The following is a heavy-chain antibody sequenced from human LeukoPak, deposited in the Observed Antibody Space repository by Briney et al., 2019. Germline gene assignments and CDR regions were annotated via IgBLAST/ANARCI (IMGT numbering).Heavy chain of an antibody. J-gene: IGHJ4*02. CDR1: GGTFSSYA. CDR2: TIPIFGTA. V-gene: IGHV1-69*05. Sequence: ASVKVSCKASGGTFSSYAISWVRQAPGQGLEWMGRTIPIFGTANYAQKFQGRVTITTDESTSTAYMELSSLRSEDTAVYYCARVFHRQGGVFDYWGQGTLVTVSS. CDR3: ARVFHRQGGVFDY. D-gene: IGHD1-26*01.